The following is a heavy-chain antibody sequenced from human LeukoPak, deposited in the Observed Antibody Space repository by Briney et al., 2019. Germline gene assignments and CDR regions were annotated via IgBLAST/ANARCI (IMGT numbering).Heavy chain of an antibody. Sequence: GSLRLSCAASGFTLSGYWMSWVRQAPGKGLEWVANIKQDGSQKYYVDSVEGRFTISRDNAKNSLHLLMNGLRAEDTAVYYCARAQKRGPYYFDYWGQGTLVIVSS. CDR1: GFTLSGYW. CDR2: IKQDGSQK. V-gene: IGHV3-7*05. D-gene: IGHD5-24*01. CDR3: ARAQKRGPYYFDY. J-gene: IGHJ4*02.